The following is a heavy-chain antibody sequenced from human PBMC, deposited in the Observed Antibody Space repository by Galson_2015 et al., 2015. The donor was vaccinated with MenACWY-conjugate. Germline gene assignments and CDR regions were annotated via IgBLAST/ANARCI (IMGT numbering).Heavy chain of an antibody. CDR2: TYYRSRWYN. CDR3: SRDQFDGNNWFDP. V-gene: IGHV6-1*01. CDR1: GDSVSSKSAA. Sequence: CAISGDSVSSKSAAWNWIRQSPSRGLEWLGRTYYRSRWYNDYAVSVKSRITINPDTSKNQFSLQLNSVTPEDTAVYYWSRDQFDGNNWFDPWGQGTLVIVSS. D-gene: IGHD1-26*01. J-gene: IGHJ5*02.